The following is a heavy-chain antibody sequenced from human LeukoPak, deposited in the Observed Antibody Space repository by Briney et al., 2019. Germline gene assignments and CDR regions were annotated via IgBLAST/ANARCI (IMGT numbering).Heavy chain of an antibody. J-gene: IGHJ6*02. CDR2: INPNSGGT. V-gene: IGHV1-2*06. D-gene: IGHD1-26*01. CDR1: GYTFTGYY. CDR3: ARESIVGATSIYYYYGMDV. Sequence: GASVKVSCKASGYTFTGYYMHWVRQAPGQGLEWMGRINPNSGGTNYAQKFQGRVTMTRDTSISTAYMELSSLRSEDTAVYYCARESIVGATSIYYYYGMDVWGQGTTVTVSS.